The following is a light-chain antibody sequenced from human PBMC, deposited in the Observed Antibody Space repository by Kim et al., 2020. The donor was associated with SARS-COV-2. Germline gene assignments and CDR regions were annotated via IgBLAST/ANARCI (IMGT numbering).Light chain of an antibody. Sequence: QGVTNTCSGSSSNVGSNPVNWYQQLPGPAPKLLIYSNNQRPSGVPDRFSGSKSGTSASLAISGLQSEDEADYYCAAWDDSLNGPVFGGGTQLTVL. CDR2: SNN. CDR3: AAWDDSLNGPV. CDR1: SSNVGSNP. V-gene: IGLV1-44*01. J-gene: IGLJ2*01.